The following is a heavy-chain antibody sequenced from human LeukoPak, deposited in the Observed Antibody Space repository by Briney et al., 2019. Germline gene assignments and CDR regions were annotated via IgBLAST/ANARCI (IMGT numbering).Heavy chain of an antibody. CDR2: ISSNGGST. CDR1: GFIFSSYA. J-gene: IGHJ3*02. V-gene: IGHV3-64D*06. D-gene: IGHD5-12*01. CDR3: VKGVATIVDAFDI. Sequence: PGGSLRLSCSASGFIFSSYAMHWVRQAPGKGLEYVSAISSNGGSTYYADSVKGRFTISRDNSKNTLYLQMSSLRAEDTAVYYCVKGVATIVDAFDIWGQGTMVTVSS.